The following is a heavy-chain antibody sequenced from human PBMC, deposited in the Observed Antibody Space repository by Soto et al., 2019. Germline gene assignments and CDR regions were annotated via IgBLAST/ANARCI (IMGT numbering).Heavy chain of an antibody. CDR1: GYSFVTFW. D-gene: IGHD2-15*01. V-gene: IGHV5-10-1*01. CDR3: AKNVEDLYFGLDA. CDR2: IDPADSYA. Sequence: GESLKISCRGSGYSFVTFWITWVRQMPGKGLEWMGRIDPADSYARYSPSFEGHVTMSVDRSINTAYLQWSSLKASDSAIYYCAKNVEDLYFGLDAWGQGNSVTVSS. J-gene: IGHJ6*02.